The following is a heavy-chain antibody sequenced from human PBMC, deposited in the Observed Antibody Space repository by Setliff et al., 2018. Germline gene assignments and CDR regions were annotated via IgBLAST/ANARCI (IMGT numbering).Heavy chain of an antibody. CDR1: GGSLNSGSYC. J-gene: IGHJ5*02. Sequence: LSEPLSLTCAVSGGSLNSGSYCWSWIRQSTERGLEWLGRLHTSGSTTYNPALNSRVTISVDTSTNQFSLRLTSLTAADTAVYFCARDNTILGATDHWGQGTLVTVSS. CDR2: LHTSGST. CDR3: ARDNTILGATDH. V-gene: IGHV4-61*02. D-gene: IGHD1-26*01.